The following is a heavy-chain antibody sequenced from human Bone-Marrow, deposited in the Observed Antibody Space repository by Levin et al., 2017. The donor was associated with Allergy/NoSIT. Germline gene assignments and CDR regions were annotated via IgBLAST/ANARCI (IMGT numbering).Heavy chain of an antibody. V-gene: IGHV4-59*01. CDR1: GGSISSYY. CDR2: IYYSGST. J-gene: IGHJ6*02. CDR3: ATSLNEGMDV. Sequence: SETLSLTCTVSGGSISSYYWSWIRQPPGKGLEWIGYIYYSGSTNYNPSLKSRVTISVDTSKNQFSLKLSSVTAADTAVYYCATSLNEGMDVWGQGTTVTVSS.